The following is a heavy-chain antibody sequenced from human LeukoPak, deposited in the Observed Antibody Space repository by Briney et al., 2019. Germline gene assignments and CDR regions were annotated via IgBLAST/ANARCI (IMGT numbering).Heavy chain of an antibody. J-gene: IGHJ4*02. CDR3: AKRVGVLWFGEYGGDFDY. CDR2: IRYDGSNK. V-gene: IGHV3-30*02. D-gene: IGHD3-10*01. CDR1: GFTFSSYG. Sequence: GGSLRLSCAASGFTFSSYGMHWVRQAPGKALEWVAFIRYDGSNKYYADSVKGRFTISRDNSKNTLYLQMNSLRAEDTAVYYCAKRVGVLWFGEYGGDFDYWGQGTLVTVSS.